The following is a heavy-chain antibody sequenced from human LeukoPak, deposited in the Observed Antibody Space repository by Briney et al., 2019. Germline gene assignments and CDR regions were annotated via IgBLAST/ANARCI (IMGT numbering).Heavy chain of an antibody. Sequence: SETLSLTCTVSGGSILDSTYYWAWIRQPPGKGLEWIATIFYTGNTHYNPSIKSRVTMSVDTVKNQFSLNLNSVTAADTAVYYCARQSSGYYYGWFDPWGQGTLVTVSS. CDR3: ARQSSGYYYGWFDP. CDR2: IFYTGNT. D-gene: IGHD3-22*01. J-gene: IGHJ5*02. V-gene: IGHV4-39*01. CDR1: GGSILDSTYY.